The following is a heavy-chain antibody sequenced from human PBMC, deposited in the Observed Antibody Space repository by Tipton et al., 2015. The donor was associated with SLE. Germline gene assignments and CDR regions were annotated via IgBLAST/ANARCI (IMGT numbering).Heavy chain of an antibody. V-gene: IGHV4-4*07. CDR1: GGSISSYY. CDR2: IYTSGST. J-gene: IGHJ3*02. Sequence: TLSLTCTVSGGSISSYYWSWIRQPAGKGLEWIGRIYTSGSTNHNPSPKSRVTMSVDTSKNQFSLKLSSVTAADTAVYYCARISLTERSAFDIWGQGTMVTVSS. CDR3: ARISLTERSAFDI.